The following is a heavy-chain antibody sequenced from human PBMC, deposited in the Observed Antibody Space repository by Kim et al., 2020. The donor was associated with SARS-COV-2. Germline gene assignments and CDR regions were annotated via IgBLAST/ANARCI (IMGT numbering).Heavy chain of an antibody. CDR1: GFTFSSYG. V-gene: IGHV3-30*18. CDR2: ISYDGSNK. D-gene: IGHD1-26*01. CDR3: AKLAEWENFDY. Sequence: GGSLRLSCAASGFTFSSYGMHWVRQAPGKGLEWVAVISYDGSNKYYADSVKGRFTTSRDNSKNTLYLQMNSLRAEDTAVYYCAKLAEWENFDYWGQGTLVTVSS. J-gene: IGHJ4*02.